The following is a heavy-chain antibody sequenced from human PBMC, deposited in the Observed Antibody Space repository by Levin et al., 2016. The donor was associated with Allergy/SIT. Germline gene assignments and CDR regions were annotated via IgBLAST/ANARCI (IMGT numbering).Heavy chain of an antibody. CDR3: ARDPEDYGSSHPTKEWDREGYYYYGMDV. CDR2: INPNSGGT. CDR1: GYTFTGYY. J-gene: IGHJ6*02. V-gene: IGHV1-2*02. Sequence: ASVKVSCKASGYTFTGYYMHWVRQAPGQGLEWMGWINPNSGGTNYAQKFQGRVTITADESTSTAYMELSSLRSEDTAVYYCARDPEDYGSSHPTKEWDREGYYYYGMDVWGQGTTVTVSS. D-gene: IGHD6-13*01.